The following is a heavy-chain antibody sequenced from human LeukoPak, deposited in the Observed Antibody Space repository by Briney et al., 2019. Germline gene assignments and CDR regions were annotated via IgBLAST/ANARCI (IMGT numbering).Heavy chain of an antibody. Sequence: GGSLRLSCAASGFTFRSYSMNWVRQAPGKGLEWVSSISSSSSYIHYADSVKGRFAIFRDNAKNSLYLQMHSLRAEDTAVYYCASGGVAEGADYWGQGTLVTVSS. CDR1: GFTFRSYS. D-gene: IGHD2-15*01. CDR2: ISSSSSYI. CDR3: ASGGVAEGADY. V-gene: IGHV3-21*01. J-gene: IGHJ4*02.